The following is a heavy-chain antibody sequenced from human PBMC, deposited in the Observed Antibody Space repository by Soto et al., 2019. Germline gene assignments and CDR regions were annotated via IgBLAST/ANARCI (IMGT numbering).Heavy chain of an antibody. V-gene: IGHV1-2*02. D-gene: IGHD6-13*01. J-gene: IGHJ4*02. Sequence: QVQVVQSGAEVKKPGASVKVSCKASGYSFTNYYIHWVRQAPGQGLEWMGGINPNSGGTDYAQKFQGRVTMTRDTSISTAYMELNRLTSDDTAVYYCARGEDSRLNFHYFDYWGQGTLVTVSS. CDR2: INPNSGGT. CDR3: ARGEDSRLNFHYFDY. CDR1: GYSFTNYY.